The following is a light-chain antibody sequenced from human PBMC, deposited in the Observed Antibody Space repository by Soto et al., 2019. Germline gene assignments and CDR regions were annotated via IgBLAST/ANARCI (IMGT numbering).Light chain of an antibody. J-gene: IGLJ2*01. V-gene: IGLV2-14*01. CDR2: EVS. CDR3: SSYTSSSTVV. CDR1: SSDVGGYNY. Sequence: QSALTQPASVSGSPGQSITISCTGTSSDVGGYNYVSWYQQYPGKAPKLMIYEVSNRPSGVSNRFFGSKSGNTASLTISGLQAEDEADYYCSSYTSSSTVVFGGGTKLTVL.